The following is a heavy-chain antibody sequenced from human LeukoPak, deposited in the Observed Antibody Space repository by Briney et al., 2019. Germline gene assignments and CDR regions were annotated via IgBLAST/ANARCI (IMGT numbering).Heavy chain of an antibody. CDR2: ISGSGGST. V-gene: IGHV3-23*01. Sequence: GGSLRLSCAASGFTFSSYATSWVRQAPGKGLEWVSAISGSGGSTYYADSVKGRFTISRDNSKNTLYLQMNSLRAEDTAVYYCAKDRDDGSGTDYFDYWGQGTLVTVSS. CDR3: AKDRDDGSGTDYFDY. J-gene: IGHJ4*02. D-gene: IGHD3-10*01. CDR1: GFTFSSYA.